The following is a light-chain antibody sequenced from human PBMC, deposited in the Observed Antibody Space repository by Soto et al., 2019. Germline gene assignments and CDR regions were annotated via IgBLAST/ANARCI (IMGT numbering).Light chain of an antibody. CDR1: QTVGSTY. J-gene: IGKJ1*01. V-gene: IGKV3-20*01. Sequence: DIVLTQSPGTLSLSPGERATLSCRASQTVGSTYLAWYQQRPGQAPRLLIHGASNRASGIPDRFSGCGSGTDFTLTISRLEPEDFAVYYCQQYGSSPRTFGRGTKVDIK. CDR2: GAS. CDR3: QQYGSSPRT.